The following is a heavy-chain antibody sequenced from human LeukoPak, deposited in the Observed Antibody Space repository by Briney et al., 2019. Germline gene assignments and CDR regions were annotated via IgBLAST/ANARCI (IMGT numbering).Heavy chain of an antibody. J-gene: IGHJ4*02. Sequence: GGSLRLSCAASGFTFDDYAMHWVRQAPGKGLEWVSGISWNSGSIGYADSVKGRFTISRDNSKNTLYLQMNSLRAEDTAVYYCAKAILGGSSVKPQYYFDYWGQGTLVTVSS. CDR2: ISWNSGSI. V-gene: IGHV3-9*01. D-gene: IGHD1-26*01. CDR1: GFTFDDYA. CDR3: AKAILGGSSVKPQYYFDY.